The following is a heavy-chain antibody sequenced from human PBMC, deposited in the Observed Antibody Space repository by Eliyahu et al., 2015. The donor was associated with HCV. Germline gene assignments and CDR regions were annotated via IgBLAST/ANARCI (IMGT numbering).Heavy chain of an antibody. V-gene: IGHV3-11*06. J-gene: IGHJ4*02. CDR1: GFXFNDYD. Sequence: QVHLVESGGGLVKPGGSLXLSCTASGFXFNDYDMTWIRQAPGKGLEWLSSINSNSVHAKYGDSVKGRFTISRDNAKNSLYLQMSSLRAEDNGVYYCAREMTDAYSLNNWGRGTLVTVSA. CDR3: AREMTDAYSLNN. D-gene: IGHD5-24*01. CDR2: INSNSVHA.